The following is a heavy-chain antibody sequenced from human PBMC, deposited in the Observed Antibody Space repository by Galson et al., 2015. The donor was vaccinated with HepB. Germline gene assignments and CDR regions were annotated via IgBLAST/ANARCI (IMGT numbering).Heavy chain of an antibody. Sequence: QSGAEVKKPGESLKISCKGSGYSFTSYWIGWVRQMPGKGLEWMGIIYPGDSDTRYSPSFQGQVTFSADKSISTAYLQWSSLKASDTAMYYCASHNTSYDSSGYYYDDAFDIWGQGTMVTVSS. V-gene: IGHV5-51*01. D-gene: IGHD3-22*01. J-gene: IGHJ3*02. CDR2: IYPGDSDT. CDR1: GYSFTSYW. CDR3: ASHNTSYDSSGYYYDDAFDI.